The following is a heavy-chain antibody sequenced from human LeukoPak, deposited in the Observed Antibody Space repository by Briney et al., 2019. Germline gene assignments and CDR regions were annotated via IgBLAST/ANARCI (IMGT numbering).Heavy chain of an antibody. CDR1: GFTFSNYG. J-gene: IGHJ4*02. CDR3: AKLKGTVASGWYYFDY. D-gene: IGHD6-19*01. V-gene: IGHV3-23*01. CDR2: LSGSGGNT. Sequence: GGSLRLSCAASGFTFSNYGMTWVRQAPGKGLEWVPTLSGSGGNTYYADSVKGRFTISRDNSKSTLYLQMNSLRVEDTAVYYCAKLKGTVASGWYYFDYWGQGTLVTVSS.